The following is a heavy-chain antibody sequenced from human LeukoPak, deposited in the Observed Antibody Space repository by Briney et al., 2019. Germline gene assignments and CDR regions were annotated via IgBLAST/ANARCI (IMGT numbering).Heavy chain of an antibody. CDR1: GGTFSSYA. CDR3: ARVAPSSSWYTSFDI. V-gene: IGHV1-69*05. J-gene: IGHJ3*02. D-gene: IGHD6-13*01. CDR2: INPIFGTA. Sequence: VASVKVSCKASGGTFSSYAISWVRQAPGQGLEWMGRINPIFGTANYAQKFQGRVTITTDESTSTAYMELRSLRSEDTAVCYCARVAPSSSWYTSFDIWGEGTMLTVSS.